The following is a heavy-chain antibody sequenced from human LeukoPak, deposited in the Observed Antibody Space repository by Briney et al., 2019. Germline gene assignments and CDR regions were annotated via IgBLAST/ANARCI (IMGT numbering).Heavy chain of an antibody. D-gene: IGHD3-3*01. CDR3: AKDLAQTFDFWSPPEACWFDP. CDR2: IAYDGSNK. V-gene: IGHV3-30*18. CDR1: GFTFSDYV. J-gene: IGHJ5*02. Sequence: PGRSLRLSCAASGFTFSDYVMHWVRQAPGKGLEWVALIAYDGSNKYYAHSVKGRFTISRDNSKNTLFLQMNCLRPEDTALYYCAKDLAQTFDFWSPPEACWFDPWGQGALVTVSS.